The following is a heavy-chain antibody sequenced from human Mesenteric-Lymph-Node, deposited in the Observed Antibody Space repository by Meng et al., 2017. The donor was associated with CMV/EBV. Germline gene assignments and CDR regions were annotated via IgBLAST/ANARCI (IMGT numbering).Heavy chain of an antibody. CDR1: GFTFSSYE. CDR2: ISSSGSTI. V-gene: IGHV3-48*03. CDR3: ARDSWYGSYYYGMDV. J-gene: IGHJ6*02. Sequence: GESLKISCAASGFTFSSYEMNWVRQAPGKGLEWVSYISSSGSTIYYADSVKGRFTISRDNAKNSLYLQMNSLRAEDTAVYYCARDSWYGSYYYGMDVWGQGTTVTVSS. D-gene: IGHD6-13*01.